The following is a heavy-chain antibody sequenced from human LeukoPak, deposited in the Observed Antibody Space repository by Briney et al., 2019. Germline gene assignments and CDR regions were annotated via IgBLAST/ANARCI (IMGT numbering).Heavy chain of an antibody. J-gene: IGHJ4*02. CDR2: ISGSGGSP. CDR1: GFTFSSYA. V-gene: IGHV3-23*01. CDR3: AKDARGSYYLYFDY. D-gene: IGHD1-26*01. Sequence: GGSLRLSCAASGFTFSSYAMSWVRQAPGKGLEWVSAISGSGGSPYYADSVKGRLTISRDNSKNTLYLQMNSLRAEDTAVYYCAKDARGSYYLYFDYWGQGTLVTVSS.